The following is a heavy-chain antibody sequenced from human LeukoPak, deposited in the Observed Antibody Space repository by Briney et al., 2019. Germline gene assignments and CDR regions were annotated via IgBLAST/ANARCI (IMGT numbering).Heavy chain of an antibody. Sequence: GGSLRLSCAASGFTFSSYGMSWVRQAPGKGLEWVSAIETGGASTYYADSVQGRFTISRDNVKNIVYLQMNSLRADDTAVYYCARGPRIGGDYFDYWGQGTLVSVSS. CDR2: IETGGAST. D-gene: IGHD3-10*01. V-gene: IGHV3-23*01. CDR1: GFTFSSYG. CDR3: ARGPRIGGDYFDY. J-gene: IGHJ4*02.